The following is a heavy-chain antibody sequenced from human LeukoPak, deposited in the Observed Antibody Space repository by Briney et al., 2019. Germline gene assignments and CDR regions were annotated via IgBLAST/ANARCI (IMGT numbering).Heavy chain of an antibody. V-gene: IGHV1-2*02. Sequence: GASVTVSCKASGYTFTDYYMHWVRQAPGQGLEGMGWINPHTGGTNYAQKFQGRVTMTRDASISTAYMELSRLRSDDTAVYYCARASQQLVLDYWGQGTLVTVSS. CDR1: GYTFTDYY. CDR3: ARASQQLVLDY. J-gene: IGHJ4*02. CDR2: INPHTGGT. D-gene: IGHD6-13*01.